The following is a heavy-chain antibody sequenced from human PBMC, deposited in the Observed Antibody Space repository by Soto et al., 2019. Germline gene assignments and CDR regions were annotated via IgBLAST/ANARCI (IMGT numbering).Heavy chain of an antibody. Sequence: PGGSLRLSCAASGFTFSSDSMGWVRQAPGKGLEWVASISSSGSFVNYIDSVKGRFTISRDNAKNSLYLQMRSLKDEDTAVYYCARDPPSGTTLDWFDSWGQGTLVTVSS. D-gene: IGHD1-7*01. CDR2: ISSSGSFV. CDR3: ARDPPSGTTLDWFDS. J-gene: IGHJ5*01. CDR1: GFTFSSDS. V-gene: IGHV3-21*01.